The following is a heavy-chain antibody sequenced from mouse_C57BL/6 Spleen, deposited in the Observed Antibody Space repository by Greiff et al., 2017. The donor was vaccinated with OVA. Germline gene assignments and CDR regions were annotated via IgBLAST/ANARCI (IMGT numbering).Heavy chain of an antibody. J-gene: IGHJ1*03. CDR2: ISYSGST. Sequence: VQLKESGPGMVKPSQSLSLTCTVTGYSITSGYDWHWIRHFPGNKLEWMGYISYSGSTNYNPSLKSRISITHDTSKNHFFLKLNSVTTEDTATYYCARGTGGDWYFDVWGTGTTVTVSS. V-gene: IGHV3-1*01. CDR1: GYSITSGYD. CDR3: ARGTGGDWYFDV. D-gene: IGHD4-1*01.